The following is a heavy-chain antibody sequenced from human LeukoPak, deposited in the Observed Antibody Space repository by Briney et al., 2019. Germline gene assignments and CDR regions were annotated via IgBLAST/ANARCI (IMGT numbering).Heavy chain of an antibody. CDR1: GYTFTSYA. CDR2: INTNTGNP. J-gene: IGHJ1*01. CDR3: ARETGYSSAWFLHH. V-gene: IGHV7-4-1*04. Sequence: ASVKVSCKASGYTFTSYAMNWVRQAPGQGLEWMGWINTNTGNPTYAQGFTGRFVFSLDTSVSMAYLQINSLKAEDTAVYYCARETGYSSAWFLHHWGQGTLVTVSS. D-gene: IGHD6-13*01.